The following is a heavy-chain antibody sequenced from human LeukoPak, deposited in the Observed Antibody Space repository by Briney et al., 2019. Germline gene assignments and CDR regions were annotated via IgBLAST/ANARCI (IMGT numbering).Heavy chain of an antibody. D-gene: IGHD6-13*01. CDR2: IYPGDSDT. J-gene: IGHJ3*02. CDR3: ARLWGGIVAADDAFDI. Sequence: PGESLKISCEASGYSFTNYWIGWVRQMPGKGLEWMGIIYPGDSDTRYSPSFEGQATVLVDKSISTAYLQWSGLRASDTAMYFCARLWGGIVAADDAFDIWGQGTMVTVSS. CDR1: GYSFTNYW. V-gene: IGHV5-51*01.